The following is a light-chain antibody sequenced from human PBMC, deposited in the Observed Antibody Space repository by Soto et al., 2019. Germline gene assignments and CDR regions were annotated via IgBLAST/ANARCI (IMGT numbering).Light chain of an antibody. CDR1: QSVSSN. CDR3: QQYNNWPRT. J-gene: IGKJ1*01. CDR2: GAS. V-gene: IGKV3-15*01. Sequence: EIVMTQSPATLSVSPGARAPLSCRASQSVSSNLAWYQQQPGQAPRLLIYGASTRATGIPARFSGSGSGTEFTLTISSLQSEDFAVYSCQQYNNWPRTFGQGTKVDIK.